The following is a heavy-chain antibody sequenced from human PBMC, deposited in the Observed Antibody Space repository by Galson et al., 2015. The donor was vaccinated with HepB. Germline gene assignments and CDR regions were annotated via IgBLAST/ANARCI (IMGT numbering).Heavy chain of an antibody. J-gene: IGHJ4*02. CDR2: LTGSGTNT. Sequence: SLRLSCAASGFTFSNYAMSWVRQAPGKGLEWVSSLTGSGTNTFYADSVKGHFIISRDNSRNTLYLQMHSLRAEDTAVYFCARDYYDSNGYYAGHLDFWGQGTLVTVS. CDR3: ARDYYDSNGYYAGHLDF. V-gene: IGHV3-23*01. D-gene: IGHD3-22*01. CDR1: GFTFSNYA.